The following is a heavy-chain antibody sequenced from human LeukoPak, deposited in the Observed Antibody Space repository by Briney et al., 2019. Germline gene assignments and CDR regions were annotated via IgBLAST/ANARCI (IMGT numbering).Heavy chain of an antibody. CDR2: INHDGSLR. D-gene: IGHD2/OR15-2a*01. CDR1: GFTLTSYG. Sequence: GGSLRLSCAASGFTLTSYGMHWVRQSPGKGLVWVSHINHDGSLRNYADSVKGRFTISRDIAKKTLYLQMNSLGADDTAMYYCTRDVFSLGDSWGQGTLVTVSS. J-gene: IGHJ4*02. V-gene: IGHV3-74*01. CDR3: TRDVFSLGDS.